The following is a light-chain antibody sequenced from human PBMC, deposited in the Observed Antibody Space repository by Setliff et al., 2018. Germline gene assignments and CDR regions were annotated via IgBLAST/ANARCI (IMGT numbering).Light chain of an antibody. CDR3: LSYTSETTHAL. J-gene: IGLJ2*01. V-gene: IGLV2-14*01. Sequence: QSALTQPAAVSGSPGQSIAISCTGTTSDVGGYDYVSWYQHHPGKAPKLIIFEVTKRPSGVSDRFSGSKSGNTASLTTSGLQAEDEADYYCLSYTSETTHALFGGGTKVTVL. CDR2: EVT. CDR1: TSDVGGYDY.